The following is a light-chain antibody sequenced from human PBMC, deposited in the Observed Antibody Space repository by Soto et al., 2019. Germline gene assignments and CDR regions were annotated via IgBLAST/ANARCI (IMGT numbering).Light chain of an antibody. CDR2: EVI. CDR3: ISYAGSNLWV. J-gene: IGLJ3*02. V-gene: IGLV2-8*01. Sequence: QSVLTQSPSASGSPGQSVTISCTGTSSDVGNYKYVSWYQQHPGKAPKLMIYEVIKRPSGVPDRFSGSKSGNTASLTVSGLQVEDEADYYCISYAGSNLWVFGGGTKLTVL. CDR1: SSDVGNYKY.